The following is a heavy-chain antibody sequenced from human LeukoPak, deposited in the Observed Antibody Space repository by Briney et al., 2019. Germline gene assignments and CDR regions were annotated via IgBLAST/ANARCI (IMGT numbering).Heavy chain of an antibody. J-gene: IGHJ4*02. CDR3: ARAYSSSWYDDY. V-gene: IGHV1-18*01. Sequence: ASVKVSCKASGYTFTSYGISWVRQAPGQGLEWMGWISAYNGDTNYAQKLQGRVTVTTDTSTSTAYMELRSLRSDDTAVYYCARAYSSSWYDDYWGQGTLVTVSS. D-gene: IGHD6-13*01. CDR1: GYTFTSYG. CDR2: ISAYNGDT.